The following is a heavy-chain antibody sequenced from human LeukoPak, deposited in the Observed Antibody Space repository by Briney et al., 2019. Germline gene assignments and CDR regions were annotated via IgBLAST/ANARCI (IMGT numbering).Heavy chain of an antibody. CDR1: GFTFSSHW. J-gene: IGHJ3*02. CDR2: INTDGTSP. CDR3: TRGGSPPEALGDTFDI. Sequence: GGSLSLSCAASGFTFSSHWMHWVRQAPGKGLVRVSRINTDGTSPLYAESVKGRFTISRDNAKSTLYLQMNSLRAEDTAVYYCTRGGSPPEALGDTFDIWGQGTMVTVSS. V-gene: IGHV3-74*01. D-gene: IGHD1-26*01.